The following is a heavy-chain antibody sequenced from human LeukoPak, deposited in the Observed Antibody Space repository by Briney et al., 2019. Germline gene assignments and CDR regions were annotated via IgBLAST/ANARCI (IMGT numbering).Heavy chain of an antibody. J-gene: IGHJ4*02. D-gene: IGHD6-19*01. V-gene: IGHV3-30*04. Sequence: GRSLRLSCAASGFTFSSYAMHWVRQAPGKGLEGVAVISYDGSNKYYADSVKGRFTISRDNSKNTLYLQMNSLRAEDTAVYYCARALAVAGTVDYWGQGTLVTVSS. CDR3: ARALAVAGTVDY. CDR1: GFTFSSYA. CDR2: ISYDGSNK.